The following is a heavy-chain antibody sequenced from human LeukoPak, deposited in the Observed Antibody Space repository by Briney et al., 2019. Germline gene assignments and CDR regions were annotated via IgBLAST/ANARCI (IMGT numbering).Heavy chain of an antibody. CDR1: GGSFSGNY. CDR2: INHSGST. V-gene: IGHV4-34*01. D-gene: IGHD3-22*01. J-gene: IGHJ6*03. CDR3: ARGWINYDSYYYYMDV. Sequence: PSETLSLTCAVSGGSFSGNYRSWIRQPPGKGLEWIGEINHSGSTNYNPSLKSRVTISVDRSTNQFSLKLSSVTAADTAVYYCARGWINYDSYYYYMDVWGKGTTVTVSS.